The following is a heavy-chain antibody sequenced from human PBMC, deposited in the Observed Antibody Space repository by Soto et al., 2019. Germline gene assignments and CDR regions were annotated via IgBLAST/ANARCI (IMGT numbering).Heavy chain of an antibody. CDR1: GGSISSGDYY. J-gene: IGHJ6*02. D-gene: IGHD2-2*01. CDR2: IHYSGST. V-gene: IGHV4-30-4*08. Sequence: QVQLQESGPGLVKPSLTLSLTCTVSGGSISSGDYYWSWIRQPPGKGLEWIGDIHYSGSTYYNPSLKRRLRISVVSSKNQFSLEVKSVAAADTATYYCARDRLGYCSSTSCYYGMDVWGQGTTVTVSS. CDR3: ARDRLGYCSSTSCYYGMDV.